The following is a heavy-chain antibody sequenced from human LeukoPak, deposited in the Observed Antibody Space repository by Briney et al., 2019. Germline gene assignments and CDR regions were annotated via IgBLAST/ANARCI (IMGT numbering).Heavy chain of an antibody. CDR2: INPNSGGT. CDR3: ARDTLFMVRGVINDY. CDR1: GYTFTGYY. D-gene: IGHD3-10*01. Sequence: SVKVSCKASGYTFTGYYMHWVRQAPGQGLEWMGWINPNSGGTNYEQKFQGRVTMTRDTSISTAYMELSRLRSDDTAVYYCARDTLFMVRGVINDYWGQGTLVTVSS. V-gene: IGHV1-2*02. J-gene: IGHJ4*02.